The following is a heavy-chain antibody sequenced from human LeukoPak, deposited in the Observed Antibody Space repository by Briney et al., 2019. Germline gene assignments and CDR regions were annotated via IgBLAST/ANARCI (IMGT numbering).Heavy chain of an antibody. D-gene: IGHD3-9*01. CDR2: ISYDGSNK. J-gene: IGHJ3*02. V-gene: IGHV3-30*14. CDR3: AREARIFDAFDI. CDR1: GFTFSSYA. Sequence: GGSLRLSCAASGFTFSSYAMHWVRQAPGKGLEWVAVISYDGSNKYYADSVKGRFTISRDNSKNTLYLQMNSLRAEDTAVYYCAREARIFDAFDIWGQGTMVTVSS.